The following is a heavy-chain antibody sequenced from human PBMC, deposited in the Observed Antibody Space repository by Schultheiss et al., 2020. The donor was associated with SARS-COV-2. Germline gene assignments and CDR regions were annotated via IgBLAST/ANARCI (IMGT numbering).Heavy chain of an antibody. CDR3: ARPTWGYSTGFYPIHFDF. CDR2: IYPGDSDT. V-gene: IGHV5-51*01. D-gene: IGHD3-22*01. J-gene: IGHJ4*02. CDR1: GYSFSRKW. Sequence: GESLKISCQGSGYSFSRKWIGWVRQMPGKGLEWMGIIYPGDSDTRDSPAVKGQVSISADKSTRTADRQWSSLKASDSAMYYCARPTWGYSTGFYPIHFDFWGQGTLVTVSS.